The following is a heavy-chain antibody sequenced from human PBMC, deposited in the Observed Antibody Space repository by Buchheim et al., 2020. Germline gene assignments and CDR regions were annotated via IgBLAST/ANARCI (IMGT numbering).Heavy chain of an antibody. D-gene: IGHD4-17*01. J-gene: IGHJ5*02. V-gene: IGHV3-33*01. CDR1: GFTFSSYG. Sequence: QVQLVESGGGVVQPGRSLRLPCAASGFTFSSYGMHWVRQAPGKGLEWVAVIWYDGSNKYYADSVKGRFTISRDNSKNTLYLQMNSLRAEDTAVYYCARGRGTTSSDWFDPWGQGTL. CDR3: ARGRGTTSSDWFDP. CDR2: IWYDGSNK.